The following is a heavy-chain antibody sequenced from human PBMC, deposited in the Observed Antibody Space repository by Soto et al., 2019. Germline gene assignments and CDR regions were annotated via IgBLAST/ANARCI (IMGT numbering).Heavy chain of an antibody. V-gene: IGHV3-30-3*01. D-gene: IGHD2-15*01. Sequence: QVQLVESGGGVVQPGRSLRLSCAASGFTFSSYAMHWVRQAPGKGLEWVAVISYDGSNKYYADSVKGRFTISRANSKNTLYLQMNSLRAEDTAVYYCARDRDVVVVAATLAYWGQGTLVTVSS. CDR3: ARDRDVVVVAATLAY. J-gene: IGHJ4*02. CDR2: ISYDGSNK. CDR1: GFTFSSYA.